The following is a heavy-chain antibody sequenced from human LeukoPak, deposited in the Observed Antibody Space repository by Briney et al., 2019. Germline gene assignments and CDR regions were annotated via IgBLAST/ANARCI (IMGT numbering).Heavy chain of an antibody. Sequence: GGPLPLSCAPSGFTFSSYAMRLLRQAPGRGLEWVSWISGSGNSTYYADSVKGRFTISRDNSKNTLYLQMNSLRAEDTAVYYCAKGISDTGDAFSGFDYWGQGTLVTVSS. CDR1: GFTFSSYA. J-gene: IGHJ4*02. D-gene: IGHD7-27*01. V-gene: IGHV3-23*01. CDR2: ISGSGNST. CDR3: AKGISDTGDAFSGFDY.